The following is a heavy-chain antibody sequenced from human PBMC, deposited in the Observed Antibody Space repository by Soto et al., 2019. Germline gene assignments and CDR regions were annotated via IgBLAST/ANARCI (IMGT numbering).Heavy chain of an antibody. J-gene: IGHJ4*02. Sequence: GGSLRLSCAASGFTVSNFGMQWIRQAPGKGLEWVTVMWSDGSSKYYRDSVKGRFTISRDISQNTVYLQIDNLRPADTPLYYSARDPHSCSGGRCYSGGFDYWVQG. D-gene: IGHD2-15*01. CDR2: MWSDGSSK. V-gene: IGHV3-33*01. CDR1: GFTVSNFG. CDR3: ARDPHSCSGGRCYSGGFDY.